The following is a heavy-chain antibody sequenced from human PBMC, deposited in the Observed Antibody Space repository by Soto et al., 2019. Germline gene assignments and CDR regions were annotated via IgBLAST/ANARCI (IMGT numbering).Heavy chain of an antibody. J-gene: IGHJ4*02. CDR2: AHHSGST. CDR3: ASSPPSSYYGGSGTFDY. CDR1: GGFTSTNNW. V-gene: IGHV4-4*02. D-gene: IGHD3-10*01. Sequence: QLQLQESGPGLVRPSGTLSLTCAVSGGFTSTNNWWSWVRQPPGQGLEWIGDAHHSGSTEYNPSLKSRVTISVDKSKNQISLQLTSATAADTAVYYCASSPPSSYYGGSGTFDYWGQGTLVTVSS.